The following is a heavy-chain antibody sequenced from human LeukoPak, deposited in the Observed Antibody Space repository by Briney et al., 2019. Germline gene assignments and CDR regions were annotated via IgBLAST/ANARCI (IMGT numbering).Heavy chain of an antibody. J-gene: IGHJ5*02. CDR3: ARSGGDIVVVPAAIENWFDP. Sequence: SVKVSCKTSGYTFTDFFLHLVRQAPGQGLEWMGGIIPIFGTANYAQKFQGRVPITTAESTSTAYMELSGLRSEDQDVAYCARSGGDIVVVPAAIENWFDPWGQGTLVTVSS. CDR1: GYTFTDFF. D-gene: IGHD2-2*02. CDR2: IIPIFGTA. V-gene: IGHV1-69*05.